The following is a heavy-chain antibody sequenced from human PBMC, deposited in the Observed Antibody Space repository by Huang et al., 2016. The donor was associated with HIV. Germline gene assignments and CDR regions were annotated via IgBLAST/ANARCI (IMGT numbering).Heavy chain of an antibody. CDR3: ARSGFGVVITTTLDYYYMDV. Sequence: QVQLVQSGAEVKKPGASVKVSCEASNYNFGSHGISWVRQAPGQGLEWRGWIRGYNGDTKYAQKFQGRVTMTRETSTRTAYMELTSLRFDDTAVYYCARSGFGVVITTTLDYYYMDVWGTGTTVTVSS. D-gene: IGHD3-3*01. CDR2: IRGYNGDT. V-gene: IGHV1-18*01. J-gene: IGHJ6*03. CDR1: NYNFGSHG.